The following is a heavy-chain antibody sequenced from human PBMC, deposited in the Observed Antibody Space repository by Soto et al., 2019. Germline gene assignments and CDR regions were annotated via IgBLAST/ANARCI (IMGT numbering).Heavy chain of an antibody. V-gene: IGHV4-59*08. CDR3: ARQRSYDAFDI. D-gene: IGHD1-26*01. Sequence: ASETLSLTCAVSGGSISSYYWSWIRQPPGKGLEWIGYIYYSGSTNYNPSLKSRVTISVDTSKNQFSLKLSSVTAADTAVYYCARQRSYDAFDIWGQGTMVTVSS. CDR2: IYYSGST. CDR1: GGSISSYY. J-gene: IGHJ3*02.